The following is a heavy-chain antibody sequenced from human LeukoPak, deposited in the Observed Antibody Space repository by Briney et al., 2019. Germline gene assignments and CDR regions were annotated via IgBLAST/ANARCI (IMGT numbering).Heavy chain of an antibody. CDR1: GFTFSSYA. Sequence: GGSLRLSCAASGFTFSSYAMSWVRQAPGKGLEWVSAISGSGGSTYYADSVKGRFTISRDNSKNTLYLQMNSLRAEDTAVYYCAGFWSGYSRRWFDPWGQGTLVTVSS. CDR3: AGFWSGYSRRWFDP. V-gene: IGHV3-23*01. D-gene: IGHD3-3*01. CDR2: ISGSGGST. J-gene: IGHJ5*02.